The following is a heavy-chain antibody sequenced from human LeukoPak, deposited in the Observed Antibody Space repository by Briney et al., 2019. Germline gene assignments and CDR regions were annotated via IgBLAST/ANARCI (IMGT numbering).Heavy chain of an antibody. CDR2: IKSKTDGGTT. J-gene: IGHJ6*04. CDR1: GFAFSNAW. Sequence: PGGSLRLSCAASGFAFSNAWMSWVRQAPGKGLEWVGCIKSKTDGGTTDYAAPVKGRFTISRDDSKNTLYLQMNSLKTEDTAVYYCTTSGGLFVDVWGKGTTVTVSS. CDR3: TTSGGLFVDV. V-gene: IGHV3-15*01. D-gene: IGHD3-10*02.